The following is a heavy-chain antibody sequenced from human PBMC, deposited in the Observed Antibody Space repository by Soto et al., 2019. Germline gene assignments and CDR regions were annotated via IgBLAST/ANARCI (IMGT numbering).Heavy chain of an antibody. CDR2: INAGNGDT. Sequence: ASVKVSCTDSGITLSSYAMHWVRQAPGQRLEWMGWINAGNGDTRYSQIFQGRVTLTRDTSASTVYLDLSSLRSEDTAIYYCARAISGYVTWGQGTLVTVPQ. D-gene: IGHD5-12*01. CDR1: GITLSSYA. CDR3: ARAISGYVT. V-gene: IGHV1-3*01. J-gene: IGHJ5*02.